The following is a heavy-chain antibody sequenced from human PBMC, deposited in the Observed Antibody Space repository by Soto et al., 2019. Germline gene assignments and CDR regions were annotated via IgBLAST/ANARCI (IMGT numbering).Heavy chain of an antibody. CDR2: IYSGGST. J-gene: IGHJ6*02. CDR3: ARFVRSCSATTCSTRADV. CDR1: GGFVNSDTHS. D-gene: IGHD2-2*01. Sequence: SETLSLTCTVSGGFVNSDTHSWSWIRQTPGKRLEWIGFIYSGGSTKNPSLRSRVTMSVDTSKNQFSLKLRSVIVADTAVYHCARFVRSCSATTCSTRADVWGQGITVTSP. V-gene: IGHV4-61*01.